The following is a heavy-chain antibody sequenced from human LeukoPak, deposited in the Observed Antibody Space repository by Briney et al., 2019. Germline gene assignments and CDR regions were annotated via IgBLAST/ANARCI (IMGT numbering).Heavy chain of an antibody. CDR3: ARAGVDSSGYYYQGFDY. CDR1: GFTFSDYY. CDR2: ITSNGNSV. Sequence: GRSLRLSCAASGFTFSDYYMGWIRQAPGKGLEWISYITSNGNSVYYAASVKGRFTISRDNAKNSLYLQVNSLTAEDAAVYYCARAGVDSSGYYYQGFDYWGQGTQVTVSS. D-gene: IGHD3-3*01. J-gene: IGHJ4*02. V-gene: IGHV3-11*04.